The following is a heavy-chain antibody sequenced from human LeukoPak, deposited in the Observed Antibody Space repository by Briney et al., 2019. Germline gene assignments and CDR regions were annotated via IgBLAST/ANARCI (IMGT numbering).Heavy chain of an antibody. CDR3: ARPRSSSWYGVRRDAFDI. J-gene: IGHJ3*02. CDR1: GYSFTSYW. Sequence: PGESLKISCKGSGYSFTSYWIGWVRQMPGKGLEWMGIIYPGDSDTRYSPSFQGQVTISADKSISTAYLQWSSLKASDTAMYYCARPRSSSWYGVRRDAFDIWGQGTMVTVSS. CDR2: IYPGDSDT. D-gene: IGHD6-13*01. V-gene: IGHV5-51*01.